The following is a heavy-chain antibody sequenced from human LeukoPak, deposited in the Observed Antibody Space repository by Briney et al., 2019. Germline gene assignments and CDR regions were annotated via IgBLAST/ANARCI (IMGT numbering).Heavy chain of an antibody. V-gene: IGHV1-24*01. J-gene: IGHJ4*02. CDR1: GYTLTELS. CDR3: ARDLGNHYYDSSGYYLFH. CDR2: FDPEDGET. D-gene: IGHD3-22*01. Sequence: ASVKVSCKVSGYTLTELSMHWVRQAPGKGLEWMGGFDPEDGETIYAQKFQGRVTITADESTSTAYMELSSLRSEDTAVYYCARDLGNHYYDSSGYYLFHWGQGTLVTVSS.